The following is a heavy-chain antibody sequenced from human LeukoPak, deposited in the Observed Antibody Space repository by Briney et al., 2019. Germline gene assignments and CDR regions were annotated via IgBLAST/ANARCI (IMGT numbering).Heavy chain of an antibody. CDR2: VNPNSGGT. CDR1: GYTFTGYY. CDR3: ARWLYCSGGSCYSGFDY. D-gene: IGHD2-15*01. V-gene: IGHV1-2*02. Sequence: GASVTVSCKASGYTFTGYYMHWVRQAPGQGLEWMGWVNPNSGGTNYAQKFQGRVTMTRDTSISTAYMELSRLRSDDTAVYYCARWLYCSGGSCYSGFDYWGQGTLVTVSS. J-gene: IGHJ4*02.